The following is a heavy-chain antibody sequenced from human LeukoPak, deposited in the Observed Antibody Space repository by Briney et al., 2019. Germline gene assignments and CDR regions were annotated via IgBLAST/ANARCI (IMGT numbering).Heavy chain of an antibody. CDR3: ARSRGNSGSYPLGY. CDR2: ISSSSSTI. CDR1: EFTFSSYS. Sequence: PGGSLRLPCEASEFTFSSYSMNWVRQAPGKGLEWVSYISSSSSTIYYAESVKGRFTISRDNAKNSLYLQMNSLRVEDTAVYYCARSRGNSGSYPLGYWGQGTLVTVSS. V-gene: IGHV3-48*01. J-gene: IGHJ4*02. D-gene: IGHD1-26*01.